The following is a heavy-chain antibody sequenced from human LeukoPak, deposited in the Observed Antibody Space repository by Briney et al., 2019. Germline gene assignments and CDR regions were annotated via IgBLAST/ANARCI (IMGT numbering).Heavy chain of an antibody. Sequence: GGSLRLSCAASGFTFDDYAMHWVRQAPGKGLEWVSGISWNSGSIGYADSVKGRFTISRDNAKNSLYLQMNSLRAEDTALYYCAKDNGRYSGYDSGAFDIWGQGTMVTVSS. V-gene: IGHV3-9*01. CDR3: AKDNGRYSGYDSGAFDI. CDR1: GFTFDDYA. D-gene: IGHD5-12*01. J-gene: IGHJ3*02. CDR2: ISWNSGSI.